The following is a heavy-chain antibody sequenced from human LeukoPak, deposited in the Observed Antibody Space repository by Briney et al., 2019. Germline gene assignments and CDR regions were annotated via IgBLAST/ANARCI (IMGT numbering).Heavy chain of an antibody. Sequence: GSLRLSCAASGFTFSTSGMHWVRQAPGKGLEWVSSISSSSSYIYYADSLKGRFTISRDNAKNSLYLQMNSLRAEDTAVYYCTRGVDAAMILWSAFDIWGQGTMVTVSS. V-gene: IGHV3-21*01. J-gene: IGHJ3*02. CDR3: TRGVDAAMILWSAFDI. CDR1: GFTFSTSG. D-gene: IGHD5-18*01. CDR2: ISSSSSYI.